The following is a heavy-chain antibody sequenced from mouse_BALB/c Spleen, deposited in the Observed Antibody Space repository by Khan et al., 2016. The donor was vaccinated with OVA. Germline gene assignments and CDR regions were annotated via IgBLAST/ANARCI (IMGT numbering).Heavy chain of an antibody. Sequence: QVQLKESGPGLVAPSQSLSITCTVSGFSLSSSNIHWVRQPPGKGLEWLGMIWGGGGTDYNSNLKSRLSISQDNSKSQVFLKVNRLQNDDSAMYYCARAYYRYDCYYAMDYWGQGTSVTVSS. CDR1: GFSLSSSN. J-gene: IGHJ4*01. CDR2: IWGGGGT. CDR3: ARAYYRYDCYYAMDY. D-gene: IGHD2-14*01. V-gene: IGHV2-6-4*01.